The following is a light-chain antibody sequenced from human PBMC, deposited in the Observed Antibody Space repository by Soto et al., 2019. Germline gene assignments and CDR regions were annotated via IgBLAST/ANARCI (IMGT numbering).Light chain of an antibody. V-gene: IGKV1-5*03. CDR3: QQYNSYPYT. Sequence: DIQMTQSPSTLSASVGDRVTITCRASQSISSWLGWYQQKPGKAPKLLIYKASSLESGAPSRFSGSGSGTEFTLTISSLQPDDFATYYCQQYNSYPYTFGQGTKLEIK. J-gene: IGKJ2*01. CDR1: QSISSW. CDR2: KAS.